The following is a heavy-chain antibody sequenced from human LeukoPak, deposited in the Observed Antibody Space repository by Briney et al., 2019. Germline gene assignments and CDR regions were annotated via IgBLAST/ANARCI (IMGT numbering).Heavy chain of an antibody. V-gene: IGHV1-46*01. J-gene: IGHJ4*02. Sequence: ASVKVSCKASGYTFTGYYMHWVRQAPGQGLEWMGIINPSGGSTSYAQKFQGRVTMTRDMSTSTVYMELSSLRSEDTAVYYCARAGAVATGPFVIWGQGTLVTVSS. CDR1: GYTFTGYY. D-gene: IGHD5-12*01. CDR3: ARAGAVATGPFVI. CDR2: INPSGGST.